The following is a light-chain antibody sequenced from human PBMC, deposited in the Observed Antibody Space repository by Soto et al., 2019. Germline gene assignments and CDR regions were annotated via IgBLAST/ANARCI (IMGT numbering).Light chain of an antibody. V-gene: IGKV1-5*03. CDR2: KAS. J-gene: IGKJ2*01. Sequence: DIQMTQSPSTLSGSVGDRVTITCRASQTISSWLAWYQQKPGKAPKLLIYKASTLKSGVPSRFSGSGSGTEFTLTISSLQPDDFATYYCQQYDTNTPYTFGQGSRLEI. CDR3: QQYDTNTPYT. CDR1: QTISSW.